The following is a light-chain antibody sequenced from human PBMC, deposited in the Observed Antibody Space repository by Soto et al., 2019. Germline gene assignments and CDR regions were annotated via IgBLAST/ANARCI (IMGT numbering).Light chain of an antibody. J-gene: IGKJ1*01. CDR1: QNIRGNE. Sequence: EVVLTQSPGTLSLSPGERATLSCRASQNIRGNELAWYQQKPGQAPRLLIYRGSSRATGIPDRFSGRGSGSDLTITIYSMVPADFAVYYCHKYGTSAPWTFGQGTKVEIK. V-gene: IGKV3-20*01. CDR3: HKYGTSAPWT. CDR2: RGS.